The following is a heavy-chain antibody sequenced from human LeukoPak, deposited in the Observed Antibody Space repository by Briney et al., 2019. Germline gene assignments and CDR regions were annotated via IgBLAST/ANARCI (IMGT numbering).Heavy chain of an antibody. D-gene: IGHD6-13*01. CDR3: ASGGSSADY. Sequence: PGGSLRLSCAASGFTFSNYAMRWVRQAPGKGLEWVSGISGSGDSTYYADSVKGRFTISRDNSKNTLYLQMNSLRAEDTAVYYCASGGSSADYWGQGTLVTVSS. J-gene: IGHJ4*02. CDR1: GFTFSNYA. CDR2: ISGSGDST. V-gene: IGHV3-23*01.